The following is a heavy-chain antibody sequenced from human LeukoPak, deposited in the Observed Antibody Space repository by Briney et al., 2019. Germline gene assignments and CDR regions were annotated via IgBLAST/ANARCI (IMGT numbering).Heavy chain of an antibody. D-gene: IGHD3-22*01. J-gene: IGHJ3*02. CDR1: GDSVSSNSAA. Sequence: SQTLSLTCAISGDSVSSNSAAWNWIRQSPSRGLEWLGRTYYRSRWFNDYGISVKSRITINPDTSKNQFSLKLSSVTAADTAVYYCVSSGYYPGAFDIWGQGTMVTVSS. CDR2: TYYRSRWFN. V-gene: IGHV6-1*01. CDR3: VSSGYYPGAFDI.